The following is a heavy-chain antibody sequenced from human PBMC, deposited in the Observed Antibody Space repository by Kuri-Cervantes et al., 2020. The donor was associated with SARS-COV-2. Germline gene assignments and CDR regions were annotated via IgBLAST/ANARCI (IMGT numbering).Heavy chain of an antibody. CDR1: GFIFSSYG. CDR3: AKERDSLRTSGIAAAGTGFDY. CDR2: VRSDGSNK. J-gene: IGHJ4*02. D-gene: IGHD6-13*01. V-gene: IGHV3-30*02. Sequence: GGSLRLSCAASGFIFSSYGMHWVRQAPGKGLEWVAFVRSDGSNKHYTDSVKGRFTISRDNSKNTLYLQMNSLRPEDTAVYYCAKERDSLRTSGIAAAGTGFDYWGQGTLVTVSS.